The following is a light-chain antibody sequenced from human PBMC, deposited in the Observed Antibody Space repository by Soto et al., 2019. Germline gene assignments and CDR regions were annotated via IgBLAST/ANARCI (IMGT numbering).Light chain of an antibody. CDR3: QQRTRWTMT. V-gene: IGKV3-11*01. J-gene: IGKJ5*01. Sequence: EIVMTQSPATRSVSPGERATLSCRASQSVSSFLNWYQQRPGQAPRPLIYDGSKRAAGVPDRISGDGSGTDYTLTISSLEPEDFAVYYCQQRTRWTMTFGQGTRLEIK. CDR2: DGS. CDR1: QSVSSF.